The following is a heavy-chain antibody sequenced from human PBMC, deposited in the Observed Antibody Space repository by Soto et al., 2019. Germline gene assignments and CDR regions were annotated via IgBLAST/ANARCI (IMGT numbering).Heavy chain of an antibody. J-gene: IGHJ6*02. CDR1: GFTFSSYG. CDR3: AKGGDYYGSGSYYSHYYYYYGMDV. Sequence: SGGSLRLSCAASGFTFSSYGMHWVRQAPGKGLEWVAVISYDGSNKYYADSVKGRFTISRDNSKNTLYLQMNSLRAEDTAVYYCAKGGDYYGSGSYYSHYYYYYGMDVWGQGTTVTVSS. CDR2: ISYDGSNK. V-gene: IGHV3-30*18. D-gene: IGHD3-10*01.